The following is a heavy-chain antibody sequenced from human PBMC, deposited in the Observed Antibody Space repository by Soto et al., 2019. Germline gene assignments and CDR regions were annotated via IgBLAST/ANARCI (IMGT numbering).Heavy chain of an antibody. Sequence: SVKVSCKASGGTFSSYAISWVRQAPGQGLEWMGGIIPIFGTANYAQKFQGRVTITADESTSTAYMELSSLRSEDTAVYYCATDPPRIVGAIDFDYWGQGTMGSVSA. D-gene: IGHD1-26*01. J-gene: IGHJ4*02. V-gene: IGHV1-69*13. CDR2: IIPIFGTA. CDR3: ATDPPRIVGAIDFDY. CDR1: GGTFSSYA.